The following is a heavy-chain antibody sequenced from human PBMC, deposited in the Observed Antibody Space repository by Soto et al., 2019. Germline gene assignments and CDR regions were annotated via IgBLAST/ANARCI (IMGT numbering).Heavy chain of an antibody. CDR3: ARDDWSYGVPIDY. D-gene: IGHD5-18*01. CDR1: GFNFDNV. J-gene: IGHJ4*02. CDR2: ISGSGSRR. Sequence: GGSLRLSCAASGFNFDNVMTWVRQAPGKGLNWVSTISGSGSRRYYADSVKGRFTVSRDNSKNTLYLQMNSLRVDDTAVYYCARDDWSYGVPIDYWGQGTLVTVSS. V-gene: IGHV3-23*01.